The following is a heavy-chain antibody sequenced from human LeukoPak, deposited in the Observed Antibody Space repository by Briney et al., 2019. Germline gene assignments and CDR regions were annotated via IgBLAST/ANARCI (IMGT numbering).Heavy chain of an antibody. CDR3: ARDRLQWLLLGEDYFDY. CDR2: ISTSSSYI. D-gene: IGHD6-19*01. CDR1: GFTFSSYS. J-gene: IGHJ4*02. Sequence: PGGSLRLSCAASGFTFSSYSMNWVRQAPGKGLEWVSFISTSSSYIYYADSLKGRFTISRDNAKKSLYLQINSLRAEDTAVYYCARDRLQWLLLGEDYFDYWGQGTLVTVSS. V-gene: IGHV3-21*01.